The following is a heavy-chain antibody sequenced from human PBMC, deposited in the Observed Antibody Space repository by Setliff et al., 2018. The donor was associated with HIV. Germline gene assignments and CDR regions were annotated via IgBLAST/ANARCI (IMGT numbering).Heavy chain of an antibody. CDR2: IYHSGST. CDR1: GGSISSSNW. Sequence: SETLSLTCAVSGGSISSSNWWSWVRQPPGKGLEWIGEIYHSGSTNYNPSLKSRVTISVDKSKNQFSLKLSSVTAADTAVYYCASTHDYSNYYYYYYMDVWGKGTTVTVSS. V-gene: IGHV4-4*02. D-gene: IGHD4-4*01. J-gene: IGHJ6*03. CDR3: ASTHDYSNYYYYYYMDV.